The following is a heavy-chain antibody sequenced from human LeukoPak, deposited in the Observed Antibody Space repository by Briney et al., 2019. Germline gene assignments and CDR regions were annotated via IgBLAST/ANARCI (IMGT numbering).Heavy chain of an antibody. CDR1: GFTFSSYA. J-gene: IGHJ4*02. CDR3: ARDPPDSSGYYPIDY. CDR2: ISSSSSYI. Sequence: GGSLRLSCAASGFTFSSYAVTWVRQAPGKGLEWVSSISSSSSYIYYADSVKGRFTISRDNAKNSLYLQMNSLRAEDTAVYYCARDPPDSSGYYPIDYWGQGTLVTVSS. V-gene: IGHV3-21*01. D-gene: IGHD3-22*01.